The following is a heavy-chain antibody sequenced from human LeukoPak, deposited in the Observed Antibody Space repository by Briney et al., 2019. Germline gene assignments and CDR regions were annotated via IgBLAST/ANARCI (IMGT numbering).Heavy chain of an antibody. CDR1: GSTFSSYA. Sequence: GGSLRLSCAASGSTFSSYAMSWVRQAPGKGLEWVSAISGSGGSTYYADSVKGRFTISRDNSKNTLYLQMNSLRAEDTAVYYCAKDSNIVVVPAAINWGQGTLVTVSS. CDR2: ISGSGGST. V-gene: IGHV3-23*01. D-gene: IGHD2-2*01. J-gene: IGHJ4*02. CDR3: AKDSNIVVVPAAIN.